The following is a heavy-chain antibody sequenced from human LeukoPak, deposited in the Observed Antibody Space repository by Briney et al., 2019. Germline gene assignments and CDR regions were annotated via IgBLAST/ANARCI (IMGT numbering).Heavy chain of an antibody. V-gene: IGHV4-30-2*01. D-gene: IGHD2-2*02. CDR2: IYHSGST. J-gene: IGHJ3*02. CDR3: ARESQLLYGGIYSDAFDI. CDR1: GGSISSGGYY. Sequence: SETLSLTFTVSGGSISSGGYYWSWIRQPPGKGLEWIGYIYHSGSTYYNPSLKSRVTISVDRSKNQFSLKLSSVTAADTAVYYCARESQLLYGGIYSDAFDIWGQGTMVTVSS.